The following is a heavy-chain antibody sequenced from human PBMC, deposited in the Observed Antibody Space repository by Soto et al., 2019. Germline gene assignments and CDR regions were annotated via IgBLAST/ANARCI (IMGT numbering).Heavy chain of an antibody. Sequence: QVQLVQSGAEVKKPGSSVTVSCKASGGTFSSYSINWVRLAPGQGLEWMGEIIPIFGTANYAQKFQGRVTITADESTSTAYMELSSLRSEDTAVYYCTRDGGRHSGGIDYWGQGIRVTVSS. CDR1: GGTFSSYS. CDR2: IIPIFGTA. V-gene: IGHV1-69*01. J-gene: IGHJ4*02. CDR3: TRDGGRHSGGIDY. D-gene: IGHD1-26*01.